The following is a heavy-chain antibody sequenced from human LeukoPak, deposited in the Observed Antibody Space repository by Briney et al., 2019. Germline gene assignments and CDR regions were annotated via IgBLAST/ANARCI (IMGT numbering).Heavy chain of an antibody. Sequence: GRSLRLSCAASGFTFSSYGMHWVRQAPGKGLEWVAVASHIGNNKYYPNAVRGRFTISRDNSKDTLFLQMDSLRTEDTAVYYCAREIPNAFDIWGQGTMVTVSS. CDR2: ASHIGNNK. CDR3: AREIPNAFDI. CDR1: GFTFSSYG. V-gene: IGHV3-30*19. J-gene: IGHJ3*02.